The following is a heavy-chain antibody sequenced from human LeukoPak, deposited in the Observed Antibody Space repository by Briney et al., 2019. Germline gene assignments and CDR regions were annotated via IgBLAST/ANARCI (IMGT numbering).Heavy chain of an antibody. CDR3: ASSLGYCSGGSCFFDY. J-gene: IGHJ4*02. D-gene: IGHD2-15*01. V-gene: IGHV4-59*08. Sequence: SETLSLTCTVSGGSISSYYWSWIRQPPGKGLEWIEYIYYSGSTNYNPSLKSRVTISVDTSKNQFSLKLSSVTAADTAVYYCASSLGYCSGGSCFFDYWGQGTLVTVSS. CDR1: GGSISSYY. CDR2: IYYSGST.